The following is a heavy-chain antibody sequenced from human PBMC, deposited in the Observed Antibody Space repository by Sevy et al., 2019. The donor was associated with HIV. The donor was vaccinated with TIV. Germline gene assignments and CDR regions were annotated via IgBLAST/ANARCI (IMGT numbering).Heavy chain of an antibody. CDR1: GGSISSYY. J-gene: IGHJ4*02. CDR2: IYYSGST. D-gene: IGHD3-10*01. Sequence: SETLSLTCTVSGGSISSYYWSWIRQPPGKGLEWIGYIYYSGSTNYNPSLKSRVTISVDTSKNQLSLKLSSVTAADTAVYYCARHERITMVRGVIFYWGQGTLVTVSS. CDR3: ARHERITMVRGVIFY. V-gene: IGHV4-59*08.